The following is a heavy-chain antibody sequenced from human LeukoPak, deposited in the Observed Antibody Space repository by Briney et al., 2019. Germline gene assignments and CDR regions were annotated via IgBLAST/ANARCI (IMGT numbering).Heavy chain of an antibody. V-gene: IGHV1-18*01. J-gene: IGHJ4*02. D-gene: IGHD1-7*01. Sequence: ASVKVSCKASGYTFTSYGISWVRQAPGQGLEWMGWISAYNGNTNYAQKLQGRVTMTTDTSTSTAYMELRSLRSDDTAVYYCATSQQELRYYPTRRPYWPNYWGQGTLVTVSS. CDR2: ISAYNGNT. CDR1: GYTFTSYG. CDR3: ATSQQELRYYPTRRPYWPNY.